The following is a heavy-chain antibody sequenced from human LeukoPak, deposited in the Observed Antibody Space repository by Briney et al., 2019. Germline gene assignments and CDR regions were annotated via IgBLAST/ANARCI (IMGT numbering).Heavy chain of an antibody. CDR3: ARGGLAVESRGLDP. Sequence: SQTLSLTCTVSGGSISSGGYYWSWIRQHPGKGLEWIGYIYYSGSTYYNPSLKSRVTISVDTSKNQFSLKLSSVTAADTAVYYCARGGLAVESRGLDPWGQGTLVTVSS. CDR1: GGSISSGGYY. CDR2: IYYSGST. J-gene: IGHJ5*02. D-gene: IGHD6-25*01. V-gene: IGHV4-31*03.